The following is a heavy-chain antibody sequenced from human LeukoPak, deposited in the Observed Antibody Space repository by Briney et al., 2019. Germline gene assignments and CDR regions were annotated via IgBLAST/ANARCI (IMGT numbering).Heavy chain of an antibody. D-gene: IGHD5-18*01. CDR3: ARDKVDTAMVPRVGYYYMDV. CDR2: INPSGGST. J-gene: IGHJ6*03. V-gene: IGHV1-46*01. Sequence: ASVKVSCKASGYTFTSYYMHWVRQAPGQGLEWMGIINPSGGSTSYAQKLQGRVTMTRDTSTSTVYMELSSLRSEDTAVYYCARDKVDTAMVPRVGYYYMDVWGKGTTVTVSS. CDR1: GYTFTSYY.